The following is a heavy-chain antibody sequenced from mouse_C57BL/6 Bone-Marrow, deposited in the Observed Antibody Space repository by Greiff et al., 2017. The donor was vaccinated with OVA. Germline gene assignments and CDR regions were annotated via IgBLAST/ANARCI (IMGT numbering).Heavy chain of an antibody. J-gene: IGHJ3*01. Sequence: QVQLQQSGAELMKPGASVKLSCKATGYTFTGYWIEWVKQRPGHGLEWIGEILPGSGSTNYTEKFKGKATFTADTSSNTAYMQLSSLTTEDSAIYYCAREVRDWFAYWGQGTLVTVSA. V-gene: IGHV1-9*01. CDR1: GYTFTGYW. D-gene: IGHD2-2*01. CDR3: AREVRDWFAY. CDR2: ILPGSGST.